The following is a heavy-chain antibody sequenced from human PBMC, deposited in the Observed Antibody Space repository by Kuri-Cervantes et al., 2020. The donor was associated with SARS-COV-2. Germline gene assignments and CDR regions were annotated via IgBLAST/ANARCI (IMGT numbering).Heavy chain of an antibody. J-gene: IGHJ5*02. D-gene: IGHD2-8*01. Sequence: ESLKISCAASGFTVSSNYMSWVRQAPGKGLEWIGEINHSGSTNYNPSLKSRVTISVDTSKNQFSLKLSSVTAADTAVYYCARDMLFGYNWFDPWGQGTLVTVSS. CDR2: INHSGST. V-gene: IGHV4-34*01. CDR1: GFTVSSNY. CDR3: ARDMLFGYNWFDP.